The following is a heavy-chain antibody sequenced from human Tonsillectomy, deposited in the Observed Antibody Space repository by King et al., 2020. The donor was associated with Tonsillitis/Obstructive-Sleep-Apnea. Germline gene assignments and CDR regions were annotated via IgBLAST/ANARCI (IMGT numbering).Heavy chain of an antibody. J-gene: IGHJ3*02. CDR2: IYYSGST. Sequence: VQLQESGPGLVKPSETLSLTCTVSGGSISSYYWSWVRQPPGKGLAWIGYIYYSGSTNYNPSLKSRVTISVDTYKNQFSLKLSSVTSADTAVYYCYRGSTVTNDAFDIWGQGPMVTVSS. CDR1: GGSISSYY. V-gene: IGHV4-59*08. D-gene: IGHD4-17*01. CDR3: YRGSTVTNDAFDI.